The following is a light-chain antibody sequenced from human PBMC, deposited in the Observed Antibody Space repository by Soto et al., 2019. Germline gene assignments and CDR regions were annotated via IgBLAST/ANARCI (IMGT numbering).Light chain of an antibody. J-gene: IGLJ1*01. CDR1: NTDVGDSDY. CDR3: CSYTGYV. Sequence: QSALTQPRSVSGSPGQSVTISCTGTNTDVGDSDYVSWYQQFPGKAPKLIIYDVKKRPSGVPDRFSGSKSGNTASLTISGLQDEDEADYYCCSYTGYVLGTGTKLTVL. CDR2: DVK. V-gene: IGLV2-11*01.